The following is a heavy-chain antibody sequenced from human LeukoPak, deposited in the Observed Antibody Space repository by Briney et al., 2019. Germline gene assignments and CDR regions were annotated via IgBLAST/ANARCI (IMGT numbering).Heavy chain of an antibody. V-gene: IGHV6-1*01. D-gene: IGHD3-9*01. Sequence: SQTLSLTCAISGDSVSSNSAAWNWIRQSPSRGLEWLGRTYYRSKWYNDYAVSVKSRITINPDTSKNQFSLQLNSVTPEDTAVYYCARDLPSYDILTGYYGNWFDPWGQGTLVTVSS. CDR3: ARDLPSYDILTGYYGNWFDP. CDR1: GDSVSSNSAA. CDR2: TYYRSKWYN. J-gene: IGHJ5*02.